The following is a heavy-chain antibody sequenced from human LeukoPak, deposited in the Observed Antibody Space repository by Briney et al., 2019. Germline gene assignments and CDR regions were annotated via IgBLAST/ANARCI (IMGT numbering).Heavy chain of an antibody. CDR1: GFSFNSHA. J-gene: IGHJ4*02. CDR2: ISGSGDNT. D-gene: IGHD3-10*01. V-gene: IGHV3-23*01. Sequence: GGSLRLSCAASGFSFNSHAMNWVRQAPGKGLEWVSGISGSGDNTYYAVSVKGRFTIPRDNSRNTLFLQMNSLRAEDTAIYYCAKDRIDSGGYYHIDDWGQGTLVTVSS. CDR3: AKDRIDSGGYYHIDD.